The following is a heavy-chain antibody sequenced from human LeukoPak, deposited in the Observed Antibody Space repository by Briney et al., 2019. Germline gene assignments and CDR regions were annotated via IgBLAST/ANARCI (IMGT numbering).Heavy chain of an antibody. Sequence: PGGSLRLSCSAHRFTLSSYRRHRVPQASGKGRVRVSHINRDGRSTDYADSVKGRFTIYRDNVKNMMFLRVESLRVEDTAVYFCARDWTTSSTWYVIDSWGQGTMVTVSS. V-gene: IGHV3-74*01. J-gene: IGHJ4*02. CDR2: INRDGRST. D-gene: IGHD6-13*01. CDR1: RFTLSSYR. CDR3: ARDWTTSSTWYVIDS.